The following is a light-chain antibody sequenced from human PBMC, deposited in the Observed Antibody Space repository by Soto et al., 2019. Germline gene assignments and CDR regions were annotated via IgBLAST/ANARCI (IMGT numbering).Light chain of an antibody. V-gene: IGLV1-40*01. Sequence: QSVRTQPPSLSGAPGQRVTISCTGSSSNIGAGYDVHGYQQLPGTAPKLLIYGNSNRPSGVPDRFSGSKSGTSASLAITGLRAEDEADYYCQSYDSSLSGWVFGGGTKLTVL. CDR1: SSNIGAGYD. J-gene: IGLJ3*02. CDR3: QSYDSSLSGWV. CDR2: GNS.